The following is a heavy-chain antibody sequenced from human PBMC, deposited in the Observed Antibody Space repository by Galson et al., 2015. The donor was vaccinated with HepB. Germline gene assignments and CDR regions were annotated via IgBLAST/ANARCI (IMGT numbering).Heavy chain of an antibody. CDR3: ARDGGITGTRNAVTVGYFQH. CDR1: GGSISSGSYY. Sequence: TLSLTCTVSGGSISSGSYYWSWIRQPAGKGLEWIGRIYTSGSTNYNPSLKSRVTISVDTSKNQFSLKLSSVTAADTAVYYCARDGGITGTRNAVTVGYFQHWGQGTLVTVSS. D-gene: IGHD1-20*01. V-gene: IGHV4-61*02. CDR2: IYTSGST. J-gene: IGHJ1*01.